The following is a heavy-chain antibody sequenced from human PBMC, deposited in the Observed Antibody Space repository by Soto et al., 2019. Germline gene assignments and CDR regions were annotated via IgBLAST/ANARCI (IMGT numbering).Heavy chain of an antibody. V-gene: IGHV1-69*01. CDR1: GGTFSSYA. CDR2: IIPIFGTA. CDR3: ARDRPSIAAAVTHNWFDP. D-gene: IGHD6-13*01. Sequence: QVQLVQSGAEVKKPGSSVKVSCKASGGTFSSYAISWVRQAPGQGLEWMGGIIPIFGTANYAQKFQGRVTITADEATSTAYMELSSLRSEDTAVYYCARDRPSIAAAVTHNWFDPWGQGTLVTVSS. J-gene: IGHJ5*02.